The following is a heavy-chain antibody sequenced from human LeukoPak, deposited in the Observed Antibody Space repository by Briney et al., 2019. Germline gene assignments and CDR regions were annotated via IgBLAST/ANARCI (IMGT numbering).Heavy chain of an antibody. CDR2: INHSGST. CDR1: GGSFSGDY. J-gene: IGHJ4*02. CDR3: ARRYSSRNFDY. V-gene: IGHV4-34*01. Sequence: SETLSLTCAVYGGSFSGDYWSWIRQPPGKGLEWIGEINHSGSTNYNPSLKSRVTISVDTSKNQFSLKLSSVTAADTAVYYCARRYSSRNFDYWGQGTLVTVSS. D-gene: IGHD6-13*01.